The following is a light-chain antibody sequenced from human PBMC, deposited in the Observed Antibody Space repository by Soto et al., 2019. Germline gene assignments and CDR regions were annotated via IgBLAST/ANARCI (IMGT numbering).Light chain of an antibody. CDR3: QQYGISPYT. V-gene: IGKV3-20*01. CDR1: QSVSSSH. CDR2: GAS. Sequence: EIVLTQSPGTLSFSPGERATLSCRASQSVSSSHLAWYQQKPGQAPRLLIYGASSRATGIPDRFSGSGSGTDFTLTVSRLEPEDFAVYYCQQYGISPYTFGQGTKLEIK. J-gene: IGKJ2*01.